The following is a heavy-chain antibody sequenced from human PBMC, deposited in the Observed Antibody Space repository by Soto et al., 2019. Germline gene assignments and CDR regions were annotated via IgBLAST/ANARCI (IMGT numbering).Heavy chain of an antibody. V-gene: IGHV4-4*02. D-gene: IGHD4-17*01. CDR3: ARGEDNYGGNSIYYFDY. Sequence: LSLTCAVSGGSISSSNWWSWVRQPPGRGLEWIGEIYHSGSTNYNPSLKSRVTISVDKSKNQFSLKLSSVTAADTAVYYCARGEDNYGGNSIYYFDYWGQGTLVTVSS. CDR2: IYHSGST. CDR1: GGSISSSNW. J-gene: IGHJ4*02.